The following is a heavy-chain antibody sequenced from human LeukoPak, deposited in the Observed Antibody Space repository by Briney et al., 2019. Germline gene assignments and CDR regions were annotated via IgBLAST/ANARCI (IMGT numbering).Heavy chain of an antibody. CDR2: INHSGST. CDR3: ARVSYYDSSGNRGAFDY. Sequence: SETLSLTCAVYGGSFSGYYWSWIRQPPRKGPEWIGEINHSGSTNYNPSLKSRATISVDTSKNQFSLKLSSVTAADTAVYYCARVSYYDSSGNRGAFDYWGQGTLVTVSS. CDR1: GGSFSGYY. J-gene: IGHJ4*02. D-gene: IGHD3-22*01. V-gene: IGHV4-34*01.